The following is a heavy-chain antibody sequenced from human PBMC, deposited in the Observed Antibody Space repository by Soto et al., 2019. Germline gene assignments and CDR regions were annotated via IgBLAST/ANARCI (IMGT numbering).Heavy chain of an antibody. D-gene: IGHD1-1*01. J-gene: IGHJ5*02. Sequence: QVQLVQSGAEVKRPGSSVHVSCKASGGSFSSYTVSWVRQAPGQGLEWMGRIIPPLDKTNYAQKFQGRLTIPADRSTSTVYMELSSLRFGDTAVYYGAPTTGALVPVPSWGLGTLVSVSS. CDR2: IIPPLDKT. CDR3: APTTGALVPVPS. V-gene: IGHV1-69*02. CDR1: GGSFSSYT.